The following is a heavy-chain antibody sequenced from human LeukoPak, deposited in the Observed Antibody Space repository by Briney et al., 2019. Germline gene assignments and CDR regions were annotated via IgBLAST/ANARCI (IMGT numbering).Heavy chain of an antibody. J-gene: IGHJ5*02. CDR3: AKEVNVWSGSYSGFDP. CDR1: GFTFDYYW. Sequence: PGGSLRLSCAASGFTFDYYWMTWVRQAPGKGLEWVSTISGSGGSAYYADSVKGRFTISRDNSENTLYLQMNSLRAEDSAIYHCAKEVNVWSGSYSGFDPWGQGTLVTVSS. V-gene: IGHV3-23*01. D-gene: IGHD3-3*01. CDR2: ISGSGGSA.